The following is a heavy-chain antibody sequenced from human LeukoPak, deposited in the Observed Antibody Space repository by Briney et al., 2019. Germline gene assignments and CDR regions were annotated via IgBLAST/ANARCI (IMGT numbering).Heavy chain of an antibody. CDR2: ISSSGSTI. V-gene: IGHV3-48*03. Sequence: RTGGSLRLSCAASGFTFSSYEMNWVRQAPGKGLEWVSYISSSGSTIYYADSVKGRFTISRDNAKNSLYLQMNSLRAEDTALYYCARVGDPVAGSYYYYYYMDVWGKGTTVTVSS. J-gene: IGHJ6*03. D-gene: IGHD6-19*01. CDR1: GFTFSSYE. CDR3: ARVGDPVAGSYYYYYYMDV.